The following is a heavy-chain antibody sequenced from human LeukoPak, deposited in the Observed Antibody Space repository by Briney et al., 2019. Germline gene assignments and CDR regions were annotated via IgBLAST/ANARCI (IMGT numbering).Heavy chain of an antibody. CDR2: INAGNGNT. D-gene: IGHD3-22*01. CDR3: ARPRHLYDSSGYYHD. V-gene: IGHV1-3*01. Sequence: EASVKVSCKASGYTFTSYAMHWVRQAPGQRLEWMGWINAGNGNTKYSQKFQGRVTITRDTSASTAYMGLSSLRSEDTAVYYCARPRHLYDSSGYYHDWGQGTLVTVSS. CDR1: GYTFTSYA. J-gene: IGHJ4*02.